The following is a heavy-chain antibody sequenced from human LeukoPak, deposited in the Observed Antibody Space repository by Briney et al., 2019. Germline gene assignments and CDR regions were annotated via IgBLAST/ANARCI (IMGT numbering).Heavy chain of an antibody. CDR3: ARDLRGPFDY. D-gene: IGHD1-26*01. CDR2: INHSGST. J-gene: IGHJ4*02. V-gene: IGHV4-34*01. CDR1: GFTFSSYS. Sequence: GSLRLSCAASGFTFSSYSMNWIRQPPGKGLEWIGEINHSGSTNYNPSLKSRVTISVDTSKNQFSLKLSSVTAADTAVYYCARDLRGPFDYWGQGTLVTVSS.